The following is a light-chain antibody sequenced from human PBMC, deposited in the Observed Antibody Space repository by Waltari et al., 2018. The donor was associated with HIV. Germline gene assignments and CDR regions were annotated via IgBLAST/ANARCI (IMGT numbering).Light chain of an antibody. CDR2: GKN. V-gene: IGLV3-19*01. CDR3: NFRDGIHV. CDR1: SLRRYD. Sequence: SSELTQDPAVSVALGQTVRITCQGDSLRRYDASWYQEKPGQAPRLVIYGKNKRPSGIPDRFSGSTSGNTASLTITGAQAEDEADYYCNFRDGIHVFGTGTQVTVL. J-gene: IGLJ1*01.